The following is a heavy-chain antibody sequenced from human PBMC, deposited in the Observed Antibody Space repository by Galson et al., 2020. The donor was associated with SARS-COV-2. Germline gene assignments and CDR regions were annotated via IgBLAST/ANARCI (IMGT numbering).Heavy chain of an antibody. CDR1: GYSFTSYW. CDR3: AKTGGSPSRYYYYYYYYMDV. D-gene: IGHD1-1*01. Sequence: HGESLKISCKGSGYSFTSYWISWVRQMPGKGLEWMGRIDPSDSYTNYSPSFQGHVTISADKSISTAYLQWSSLKASDTAMYYCAKTGGSPSRYYYYYYYYMDVWGKGTTVTVSS. J-gene: IGHJ6*03. CDR2: IDPSDSYT. V-gene: IGHV5-10-1*01.